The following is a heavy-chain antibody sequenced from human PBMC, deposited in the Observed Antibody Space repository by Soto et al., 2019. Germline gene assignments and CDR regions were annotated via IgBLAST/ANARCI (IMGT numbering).Heavy chain of an antibody. J-gene: IGHJ4*02. CDR2: TGSGTGPG. CDR1: GGTFSTNP. CDR3: ARRDSDGFHRYFDS. D-gene: IGHD3-10*01. V-gene: IGHV1-69*06. Sequence: QVQLVQSGAEVKKPGSSVKVSCKASGGTFSTNPISWVRQAPGQGLEWMGGTGSGTGPGNHAQKFQGRLTITVDKSTSTGYMELSSLSSEDTAVYYCARRDSDGFHRYFDSWGQGTLVTVSS.